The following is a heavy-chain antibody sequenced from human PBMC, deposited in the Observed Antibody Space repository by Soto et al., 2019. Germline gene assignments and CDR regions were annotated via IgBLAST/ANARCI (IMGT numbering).Heavy chain of an antibody. J-gene: IGHJ3*02. CDR1: GGTFSTYS. CDR3: TLGSWSGEVFDI. Sequence: QVQLVQSGAEVKKPGSSVKVSCKDSGGTFSTYSMFWVRQAPGQGLEWMGRIIPMLGVRNYAQRFQDRVTMIADKSTATVHMELSSLSYEDTALYYCTLGSWSGEVFDIWGQGTMVTVSS. CDR2: IIPMLGVR. D-gene: IGHD2-21*01. V-gene: IGHV1-69*02.